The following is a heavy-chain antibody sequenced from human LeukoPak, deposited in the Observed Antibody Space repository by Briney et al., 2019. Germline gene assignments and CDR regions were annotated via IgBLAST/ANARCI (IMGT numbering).Heavy chain of an antibody. D-gene: IGHD2-21*02. CDR2: IYSGGGT. J-gene: IGHJ3*02. CDR1: GVTGSSHY. V-gene: IGHV3-66*02. Sequence: GGSLTLSCAVSGVTGSSHYMSWVRQAPGKGLEWVSVIYSGGGTDYADSVKGRFTISRDNSKNTLYLQMNSLRAEDTAVYYCARAVGVTAIHNAFDIWGQGTMVTVSS. CDR3: ARAVGVTAIHNAFDI.